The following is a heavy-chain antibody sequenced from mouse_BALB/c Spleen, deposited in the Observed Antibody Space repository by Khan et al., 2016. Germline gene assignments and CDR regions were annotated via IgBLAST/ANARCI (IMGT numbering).Heavy chain of an antibody. D-gene: IGHD3-1*01. J-gene: IGHJ4*01. CDR3: ARSRCRGAMDY. V-gene: IGHV1S136*01. Sequence: VQLQQSGPELVKPGASVKMSCKASGYTFTSYVMHWVKQKPGQGLEWIGYINPYNDGTKYNEKFKGKATLTSDKSSSTAYMELSSLTSEDSAVYYCARSRCRGAMDYWGQGTSVTVSS. CDR2: INPYNDGT. CDR1: GYTFTSYV.